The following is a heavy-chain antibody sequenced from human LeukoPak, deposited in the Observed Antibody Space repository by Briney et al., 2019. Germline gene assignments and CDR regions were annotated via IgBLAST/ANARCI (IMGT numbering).Heavy chain of an antibody. CDR2: INPNSGGT. V-gene: IGHV1-2*02. CDR3: ARDSWLHYYGSGSPMDV. D-gene: IGHD3-10*01. J-gene: IGHJ6*03. Sequence: GASVKVSCKASGYTFTGYYMHWVRQAPGQGLEWMGWINPNSGGTNYAQKFQGRVTMTRDTSISTAYMELSKLRSDDTAVYYCARDSWLHYYGSGSPMDVWGKGTTVTISS. CDR1: GYTFTGYY.